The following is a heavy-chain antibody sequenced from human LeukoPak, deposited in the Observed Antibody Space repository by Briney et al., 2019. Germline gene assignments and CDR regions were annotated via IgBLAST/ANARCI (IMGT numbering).Heavy chain of an antibody. J-gene: IGHJ4*02. CDR2: INSDGSST. CDR3: AKGDSSSRDFDY. V-gene: IGHV3-74*01. D-gene: IGHD6-6*01. CDR1: GFTFSSYW. Sequence: GGSLRLSCAASGFTFSSYWMHWVRQAPGKGLVWVSRINSDGSSTSYADSVKGRFTISRDNAKNSLYLQMNSLRAEDTALYYCAKGDSSSRDFDYWGQGTLVTVSS.